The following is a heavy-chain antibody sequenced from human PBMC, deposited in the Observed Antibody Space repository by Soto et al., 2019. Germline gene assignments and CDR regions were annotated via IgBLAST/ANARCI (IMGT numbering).Heavy chain of an antibody. CDR1: GFSFSAYG. CDR3: AGSYSSGNWYFDY. CDR2: TSTSSTTK. V-gene: IGHV3-48*02. Sequence: GGSLRLSCAASGFSFSAYGMNWVRQAPGKGLEWIAYTSTSSTTKYYADSVRGRFSISRDNANDLLYLDMDKLRDEDTGIYYCAGSYSSGNWYFDYWGLGTPVTVSS. D-gene: IGHD3-10*01. J-gene: IGHJ4*02.